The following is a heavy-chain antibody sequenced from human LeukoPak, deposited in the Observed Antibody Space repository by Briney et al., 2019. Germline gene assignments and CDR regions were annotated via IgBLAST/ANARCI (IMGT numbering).Heavy chain of an antibody. CDR1: GYTFTGFY. Sequence: ASVKVSCKASGYTFTGFYMHWVRQAPGQGLEWMGWINPRSGDTNYTQKFQGRVTMTRDTSISTAYMELSRLTSDDTAVYYCASPLEKALAPWGQGTLVTVSS. V-gene: IGHV1-2*02. J-gene: IGHJ5*02. CDR2: INPRSGDT. D-gene: IGHD3-3*01. CDR3: ASPLEKALAP.